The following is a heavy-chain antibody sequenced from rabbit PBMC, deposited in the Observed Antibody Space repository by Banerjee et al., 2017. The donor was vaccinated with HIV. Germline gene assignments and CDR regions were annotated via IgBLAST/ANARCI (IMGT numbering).Heavy chain of an antibody. V-gene: IGHV1S47*01. Sequence: QEELEESGGGLVQPGGSLTLSCKASGFDFSSYGVSWVRQAPGKGLEWIGYIDPVFATTVYASWVNGRFTISRDTNENTVSLKMTSLTAADTATYFCVRDQAHMLDLWGPGTLVTVS. CDR1: GFDFSSYG. J-gene: IGHJ6*01. CDR3: VRDQAHMLDL. D-gene: IGHD1-1*01. CDR2: IDPVFATT.